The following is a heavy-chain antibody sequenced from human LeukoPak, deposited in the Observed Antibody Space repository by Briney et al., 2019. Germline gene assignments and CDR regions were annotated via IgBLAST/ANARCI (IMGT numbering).Heavy chain of an antibody. CDR3: ARDLTFYYDSSGYRPL. CDR1: GFTFSSYE. V-gene: IGHV3-48*03. J-gene: IGHJ4*02. CDR2: ISSSGNTI. Sequence: QPGGSLRLSCAASGFTFSSYEMNWVRQAPGKGLEWVSYISSSGNTIYYADSVKGRFTISRDNAKNSLYLQMNSLRAEDTAVYYCARDLTFYYDSSGYRPLWGQGTLVTVSS. D-gene: IGHD3-22*01.